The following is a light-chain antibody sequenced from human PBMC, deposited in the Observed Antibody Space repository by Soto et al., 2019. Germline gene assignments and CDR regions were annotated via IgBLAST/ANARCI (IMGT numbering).Light chain of an antibody. CDR2: EVS. J-gene: IGLJ1*01. V-gene: IGLV2-14*01. CDR3: SSYTSSSNHV. Sequence: QSALTQPASVSGSPGQSITISCTGTSSDVGGYNYVSWYQQHPGKAPKLMIYEVSNRPSGVSNRFSGSKSGNTASLTISGLQAEDEADYYCSSYTSSSNHVFGTATKVTV. CDR1: SSDVGGYNY.